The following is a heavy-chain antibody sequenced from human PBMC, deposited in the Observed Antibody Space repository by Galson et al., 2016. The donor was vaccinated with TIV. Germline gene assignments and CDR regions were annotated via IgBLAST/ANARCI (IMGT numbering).Heavy chain of an antibody. V-gene: IGHV3-23*01. J-gene: IGHJ4*02. Sequence: SLRLSCAASGFTFSNYAMIWVRQAPGKGLEWVSGIYGSGVITFYADSVKGRFTISRDNSKNTLYLQMNSLRAEDTAAYYCAKDWRQYFGSGSYFDFRGQGTLVTVSS. CDR3: AKDWRQYFGSGSYFDF. CDR2: IYGSGVIT. CDR1: GFTFSNYA. D-gene: IGHD3-10*01.